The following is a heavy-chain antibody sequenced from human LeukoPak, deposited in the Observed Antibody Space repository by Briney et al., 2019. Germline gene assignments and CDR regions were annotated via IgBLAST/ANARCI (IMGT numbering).Heavy chain of an antibody. CDR2: IYSTGST. D-gene: IGHD6-13*01. J-gene: IGHJ4*02. CDR3: ARQIASAGTAGFDF. CDR1: GGSISSYY. Sequence: SETLSLTCTVSGGSISSYYWSWIRQPAGKGLEWIGRIYSTGSTNYNSSLKSRVTMSVDTSKNQFSLRLRSVTAADTAVYYCARQIASAGTAGFDFWGQGALVTVSS. V-gene: IGHV4-4*07.